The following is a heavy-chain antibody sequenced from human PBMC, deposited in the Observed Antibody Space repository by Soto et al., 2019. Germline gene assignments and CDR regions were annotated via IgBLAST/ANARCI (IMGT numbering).Heavy chain of an antibody. CDR2: INHSGST. Sequence: SETPSLTCAVYGGSFCGYYWSWIRQPPGKGLEWIGEINHSGSTNYNPSLKSRVTISVDTSKNQFSLKLSSVTAADTAVYYCARGVVVPAAPGLAVAGRAIFDYWGQGTLVTVSS. CDR1: GGSFCGYY. J-gene: IGHJ4*02. V-gene: IGHV4-34*01. D-gene: IGHD2-2*01. CDR3: ARGVVVPAAPGLAVAGRAIFDY.